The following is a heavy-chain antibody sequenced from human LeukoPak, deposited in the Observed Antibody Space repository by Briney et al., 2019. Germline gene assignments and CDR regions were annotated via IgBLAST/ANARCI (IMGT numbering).Heavy chain of an antibody. CDR3: VRDKGLTGDTCAFDI. D-gene: IGHD7-27*01. J-gene: IGHJ3*02. CDR2: FIPAFNTA. CDR1: GDTFDTYT. V-gene: IGHV1-69*05. Sequence: GASVKVSCKASGDTFDTYTISWVRQVPGQGLEWMGGFIPAFNTAHYARKFQGRVTTTMDASTTTDFMEMSSLRFEDTAVYYCVRDKGLTGDTCAFDIWGQGTMVTVSS.